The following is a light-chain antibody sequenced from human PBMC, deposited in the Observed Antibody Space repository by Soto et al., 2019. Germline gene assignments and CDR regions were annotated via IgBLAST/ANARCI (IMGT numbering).Light chain of an antibody. CDR3: SSYAGSSNMV. V-gene: IGLV2-8*01. J-gene: IGLJ2*01. Sequence: QSALTQPPSASGSPGQSVTISCTGTSSDVGGYNYVSWYQQHPGKAPKRMIYEVSKRPSGVPDRFSGSKSGNTASLTVSGLQAEDEADYYCSSYAGSSNMVFGGGTKLTVL. CDR1: SSDVGGYNY. CDR2: EVS.